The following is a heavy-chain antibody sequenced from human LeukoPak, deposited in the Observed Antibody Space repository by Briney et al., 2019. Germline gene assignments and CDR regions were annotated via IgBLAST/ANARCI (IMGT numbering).Heavy chain of an antibody. J-gene: IGHJ4*02. CDR1: GFTYNNYG. Sequence: GGSLRLSCAASGFTYNNYGMHWVRQAPGKGLERVTFISYDGSDKSYADSVKGRFIISRDNSKKTLYVQMNSLTTDDTAVYYCVKDVSTGWSFDSWGQGTLVTVSS. CDR2: ISYDGSDK. V-gene: IGHV3-30*02. CDR3: VKDVSTGWSFDS. D-gene: IGHD6-19*01.